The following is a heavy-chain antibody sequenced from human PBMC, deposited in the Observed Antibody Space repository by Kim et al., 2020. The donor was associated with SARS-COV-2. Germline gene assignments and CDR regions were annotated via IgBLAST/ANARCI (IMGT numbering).Heavy chain of an antibody. J-gene: IGHJ4*01. V-gene: IGHV3-33*05. CDR1: GFTFSSYG. CDR2: ISYDGSNK. D-gene: IGHD2-15*01. Sequence: GGSLRLSCAASGFTFSSYGMHWVRQAPGKGLEWVAVISYDGSNKYYADSVKGRFTISRDNSKNTLYLQMNSLRAEDTAVYYCASEGSYCSGGSCYPQID. CDR3: ASEGSYCSGGSCYPQID.